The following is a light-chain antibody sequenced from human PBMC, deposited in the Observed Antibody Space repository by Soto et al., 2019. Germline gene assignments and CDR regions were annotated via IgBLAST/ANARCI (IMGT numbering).Light chain of an antibody. Sequence: DIQMTQSPCTLSASVGDRVTITCRASQSISSWLAWYQQKPGKAPKLMIYKASSLESGVPSRFSGSGSGTEFTLTISSLQSEDFAVYYCQQYNNWPPITFGQGTRLEIK. CDR3: QQYNNWPPIT. CDR2: KAS. V-gene: IGKV1-5*03. CDR1: QSISSW. J-gene: IGKJ5*01.